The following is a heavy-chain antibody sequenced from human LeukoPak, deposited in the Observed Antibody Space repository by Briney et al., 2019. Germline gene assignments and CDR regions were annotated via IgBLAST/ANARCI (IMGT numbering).Heavy chain of an antibody. Sequence: GGSLRLSCAASGFTFSSYSMNWVRQAPGKGLEWVSSNSSSSSYIYYADSVKGRFTISRDNSKNTLYLQMSNLRPEDTAVYYCTKGQLWASGRAFDIWGQGTMVTVSS. CDR2: NSSSSSYI. CDR3: TKGQLWASGRAFDI. V-gene: IGHV3-21*01. D-gene: IGHD3-16*01. CDR1: GFTFSSYS. J-gene: IGHJ3*02.